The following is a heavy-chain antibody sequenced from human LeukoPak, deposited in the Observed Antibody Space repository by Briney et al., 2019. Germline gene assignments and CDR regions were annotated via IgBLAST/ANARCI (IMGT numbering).Heavy chain of an antibody. V-gene: IGHV3-48*04. CDR2: ISSSGSTI. CDR1: GFTFSSYS. Sequence: GGSLRLSCIASGFTFSSYSMNWVRQAPGEGLEWASYISSSGSTIYYADSVKGRFTISRDNAKNSLYLQMNSLRAEDTAVYYSARDLSLYCSGGSCYSLNYWGQGTLVTVSS. CDR3: ARDLSLYCSGGSCYSLNY. D-gene: IGHD2-15*01. J-gene: IGHJ4*02.